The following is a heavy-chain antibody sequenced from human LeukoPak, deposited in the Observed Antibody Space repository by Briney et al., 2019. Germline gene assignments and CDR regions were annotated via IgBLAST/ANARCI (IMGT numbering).Heavy chain of an antibody. V-gene: IGHV3-7*01. J-gene: IGHJ6*02. D-gene: IGHD6-13*01. CDR1: GFTFSRYW. CDR2: INQDGSEK. Sequence: GGSLRLSCAASGFTFSRYWMSWVRQAPGKGLEWVANINQDGSEKYYVDSVKGRFTISRDNAKNSLYLQMNSLRAEDTAVYYCARDDLESIAAAAKGYYYGMDVWGQGTTVTVSS. CDR3: ARDDLESIAAAAKGYYYGMDV.